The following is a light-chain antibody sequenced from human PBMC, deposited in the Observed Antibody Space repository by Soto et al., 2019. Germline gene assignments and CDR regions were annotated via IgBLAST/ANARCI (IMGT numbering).Light chain of an antibody. CDR1: QSVSSY. Sequence: EIVLTQSPATLSLSPGERVTLSCRASQSVSSYLAWYQQKPGQAPRLLIYDASNRATGIPARFSGSGSGTDFTLTISSLEPEDFAVYYCQQRSNWYTFGQGTNLEIK. V-gene: IGKV3-11*01. J-gene: IGKJ2*01. CDR2: DAS. CDR3: QQRSNWYT.